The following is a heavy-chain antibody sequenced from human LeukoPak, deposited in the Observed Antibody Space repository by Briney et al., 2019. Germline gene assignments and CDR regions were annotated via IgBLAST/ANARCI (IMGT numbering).Heavy chain of an antibody. J-gene: IGHJ4*02. CDR1: GFIFSTSG. CDR2: VSGGGVNT. V-gene: IGHV3-23*01. Sequence: GGSLRLSCAASGFIFSTSGMSWVRQAPGKGLEWVSIVSGGGVNTYYVDSVKGRFTISRDNSKNTLYLQMNSLRVEDTAVYYCAKGHTDYGTGFDLWGQGTLVRVSS. D-gene: IGHD4-17*01. CDR3: AKGHTDYGTGFDL.